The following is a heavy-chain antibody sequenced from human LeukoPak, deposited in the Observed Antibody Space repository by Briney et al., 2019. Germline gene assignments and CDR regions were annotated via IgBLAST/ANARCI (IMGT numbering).Heavy chain of an antibody. J-gene: IGHJ3*02. V-gene: IGHV4-59*12. D-gene: IGHD1-26*01. CDR3: ARLGVRVLYAFDI. CDR2: IYYSGST. CDR1: GGSISSYY. Sequence: PSETLSLTCTVSGGSISSYYWSWIRQPPGKGLEWIGYIYYSGSTNYNPSLKSRVTISVDTSKNQFSLKLSSVTAADTAVYYCARLGVRVLYAFDIWGQGTMVTVSS.